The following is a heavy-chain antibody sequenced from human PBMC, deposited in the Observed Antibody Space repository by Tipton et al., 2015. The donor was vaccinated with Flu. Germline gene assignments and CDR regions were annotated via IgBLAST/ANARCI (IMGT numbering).Heavy chain of an antibody. D-gene: IGHD2-8*01. CDR1: DYSISSGYY. CDR2: IKSKTDGGTT. CDR3: TSNTRGSVCDI. Sequence: SLRLSCAVSDYSISSGYYWGWIRQPPGKGLEWIGRIKSKTDGGTTDYAEPVKGRFTISRDDSEYTLYLQMNSLKTEDTAVYYCTSNTRGSVCDIWGQGTMVTVSS. V-gene: IGHV3-15*01. J-gene: IGHJ3*02.